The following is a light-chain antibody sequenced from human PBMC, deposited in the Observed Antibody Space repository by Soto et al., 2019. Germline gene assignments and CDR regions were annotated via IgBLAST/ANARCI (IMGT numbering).Light chain of an antibody. CDR1: QSVSSSY. V-gene: IGKV3-20*01. Sequence: EIVLTQSPGTLSLSPGERATLSCGASQSVSSSYLAWYQQKPGQAPRLLIYGASSRATGIPDRFSGSGSGTDFTLTISRLESEDFAVYYCQQYGSSPSVTFGPGTKVDIK. CDR3: QQYGSSPSVT. CDR2: GAS. J-gene: IGKJ3*01.